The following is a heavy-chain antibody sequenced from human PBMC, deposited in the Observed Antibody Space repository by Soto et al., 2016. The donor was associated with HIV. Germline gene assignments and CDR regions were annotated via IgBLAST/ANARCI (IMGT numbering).Heavy chain of an antibody. CDR1: GFTISFNY. J-gene: IGHJ6*01. CDR3: ARGPYSSSWYGMDV. V-gene: IGHV3-53*02. CDR2: IYSGGST. D-gene: IGHD6-13*01. Sequence: EVQLVETGGGLIQPGGSLRLSCAASGFTISFNYMSWVRQAPGKGLEWVSVIYSGGSTYYADSVKGRFTISRDNSKNTLYLQMNSLRAEDTAVYYCARGPYSSSWYGMDVWGPRGPRSPVSS.